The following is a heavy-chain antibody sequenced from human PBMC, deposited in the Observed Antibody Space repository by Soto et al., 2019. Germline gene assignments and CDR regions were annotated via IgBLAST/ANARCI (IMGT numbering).Heavy chain of an antibody. CDR1: GFTVNSAW. Sequence: GGSLRLSCGVSGFTVNSAWMSWVRQAPGKGLEWVGRIKSKTDGGATDYAASVKGRFSISSDDLRNTLYLQMNSLKTEDTAVYYCTTVKYYYYYYMDVWGKGTTVTVSS. CDR2: IKSKTDGGAT. V-gene: IGHV3-15*01. CDR3: TTVKYYYYYYMDV. J-gene: IGHJ6*03.